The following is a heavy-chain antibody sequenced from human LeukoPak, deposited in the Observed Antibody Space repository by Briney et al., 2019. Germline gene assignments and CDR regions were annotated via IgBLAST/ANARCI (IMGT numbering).Heavy chain of an antibody. Sequence: PSETLSLTCTVSGGSISSYYWSWIRQPPGKGLEWIGYIYYSGSTNYNPSLKSRVTISVDTSKNQFSLKLSSVTAADTAVYYCARVYSSGWSYWYFDLWGRGTLVTVSS. J-gene: IGHJ2*01. D-gene: IGHD6-19*01. CDR3: ARVYSSGWSYWYFDL. CDR2: IYYSGST. CDR1: GGSISSYY. V-gene: IGHV4-59*01.